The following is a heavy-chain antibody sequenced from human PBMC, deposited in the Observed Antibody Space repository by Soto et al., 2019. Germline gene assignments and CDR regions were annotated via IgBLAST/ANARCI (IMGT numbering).Heavy chain of an antibody. Sequence: SETLSLTCTVSGGSISSGGYYWSWILHHPGKGLEWIGYIYYSGSTYYNPSLKSRVTISVDTSKNQFSLKLSSVTAADTAVYYCASGYYDSSGYYYDAFDIWGQGTMVTVSS. CDR2: IYYSGST. J-gene: IGHJ3*02. CDR3: ASGYYDSSGYYYDAFDI. V-gene: IGHV4-31*03. D-gene: IGHD3-22*01. CDR1: GGSISSGGYY.